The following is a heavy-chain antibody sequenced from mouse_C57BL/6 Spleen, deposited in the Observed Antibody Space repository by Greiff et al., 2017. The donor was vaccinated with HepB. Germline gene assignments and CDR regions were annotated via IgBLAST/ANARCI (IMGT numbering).Heavy chain of an antibody. Sequence: QVQLQQSGAELMKPGASVKLSCKATGYTFTGYWIEWVKQRPGHGLEWIGEILPGSGSTNYNEKFKGKATFTADTSSNTAYMQLSSLTTEDSAIYYCARSEGIYYDYDEGVYFDYWGQGTTLTVSS. CDR1: GYTFTGYW. J-gene: IGHJ2*01. D-gene: IGHD2-4*01. CDR3: ARSEGIYYDYDEGVYFDY. CDR2: ILPGSGST. V-gene: IGHV1-9*01.